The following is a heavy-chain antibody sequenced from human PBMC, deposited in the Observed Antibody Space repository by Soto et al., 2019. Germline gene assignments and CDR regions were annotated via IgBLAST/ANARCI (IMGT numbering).Heavy chain of an antibody. V-gene: IGHV1-18*04. D-gene: IGHD6-13*01. CDR2: ISVYIGDT. Sequence: GASVKVSCKASGYTFTSYGISWVRQAPGQGLEWMGWISVYIGDTNYAQKFQGRVTMTIDTSTSTAYMELRSLRSDDTAVYFCARVNTGIAIYGLDVWGLGYTVTV. J-gene: IGHJ6*02. CDR1: GYTFTSYG. CDR3: ARVNTGIAIYGLDV.